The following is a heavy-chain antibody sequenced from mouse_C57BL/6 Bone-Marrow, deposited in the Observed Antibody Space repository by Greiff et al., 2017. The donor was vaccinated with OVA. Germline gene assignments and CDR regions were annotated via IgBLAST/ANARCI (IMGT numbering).Heavy chain of an antibody. D-gene: IGHD2-10*02. Sequence: EVQLQQSGPGLVKPSQSLSLTCSVTGYSITSGYYWNWIRQFPGNKLEWMGYISYDGSNNYNPSLKNRISITRDTSKNQFFLKLNSVTTEDTATYYGARGAYGNYFDYWGQGTTLTVSS. CDR3: ARGAYGNYFDY. V-gene: IGHV3-6*01. J-gene: IGHJ2*01. CDR2: ISYDGSN. CDR1: GYSITSGYY.